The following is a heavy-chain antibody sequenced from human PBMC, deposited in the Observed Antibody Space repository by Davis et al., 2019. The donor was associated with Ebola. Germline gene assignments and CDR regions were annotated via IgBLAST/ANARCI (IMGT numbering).Heavy chain of an antibody. CDR2: IFSGGSP. D-gene: IGHD4-17*01. J-gene: IGHJ4*02. Sequence: PGGSLGLSCAPSGLTVSSNYMSWVRQAPGKGLEWVSVIFSGGSPYYADSVKGRFTISRDNSKNTLYLQMNSLRAEDTAVYYCTTGDYRGQGTLVTVSS. V-gene: IGHV3-53*01. CDR1: GLTVSSNY. CDR3: TTGDY.